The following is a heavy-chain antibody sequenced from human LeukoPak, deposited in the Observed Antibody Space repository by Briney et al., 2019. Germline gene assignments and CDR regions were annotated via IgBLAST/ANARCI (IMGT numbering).Heavy chain of an antibody. D-gene: IGHD3-22*01. J-gene: IGHJ4*02. Sequence: SETLSLTCAVYGGSFSGYYWSWIRQPPGKGLEWIGEINHSGSTNYNPSLKSRVTISVDTSKNQFSLKLSTVTAADTAVYYCARGRGADYYDSSGYYTASDYWGQGTLVTVSS. V-gene: IGHV4-34*01. CDR2: INHSGST. CDR1: GGSFSGYY. CDR3: ARGRGADYYDSSGYYTASDY.